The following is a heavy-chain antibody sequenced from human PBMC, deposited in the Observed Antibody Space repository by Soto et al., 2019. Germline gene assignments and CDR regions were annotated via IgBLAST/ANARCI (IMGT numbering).Heavy chain of an antibody. Sequence: GASVKVSCKASGGTFSSYAISWVRQAPGQGLEWMGGIIPIFGTANYAQKFQGRVTITADESTSTAYMELSSLRSEDTAVYYCARGGSPAPGQNWFDPWGQGTLVTVSS. V-gene: IGHV1-69*13. CDR3: ARGGSPAPGQNWFDP. CDR2: IIPIFGTA. J-gene: IGHJ5*02. CDR1: GGTFSSYA. D-gene: IGHD5-12*01.